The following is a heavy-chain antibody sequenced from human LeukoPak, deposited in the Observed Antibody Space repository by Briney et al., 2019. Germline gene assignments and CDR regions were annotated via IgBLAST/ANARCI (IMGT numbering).Heavy chain of an antibody. Sequence: SETLSLTCTVSGGAISSSSYYRGWIRQPPGKGLEWIGSIFYSGSTYYNPSLKSRVTIPVDTSKNQFSLELSSVTAADTAVYYCGRHQTMYYGMDVWGQGTTVTVSS. CDR2: IFYSGST. CDR3: GRHQTMYYGMDV. V-gene: IGHV4-39*01. CDR1: GGAISSSSYY. J-gene: IGHJ6*02. D-gene: IGHD4/OR15-4a*01.